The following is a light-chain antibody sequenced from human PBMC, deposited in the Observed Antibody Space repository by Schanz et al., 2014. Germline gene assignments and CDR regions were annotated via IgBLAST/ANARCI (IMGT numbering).Light chain of an antibody. CDR2: DVS. Sequence: DIQMTQSPSTLSASVGDRVTITCRASQSITSRLAWYQQKPGKAPKLLIYDVSSLVSGVTSRFSGSGSGTEFTLTISSLQPDDFATYYCQQYDTYSWTFGQGTKVEIE. J-gene: IGKJ1*01. CDR3: QQYDTYSWT. V-gene: IGKV1-5*01. CDR1: QSITSR.